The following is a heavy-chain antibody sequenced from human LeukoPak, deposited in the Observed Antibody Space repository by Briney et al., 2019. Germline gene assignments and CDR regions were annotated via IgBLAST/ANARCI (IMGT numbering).Heavy chain of an antibody. V-gene: IGHV3-11*06. J-gene: IGHJ6*04. CDR3: ARVRGSILWFGELSSYGMDV. CDR1: GFTFSSYA. CDR2: ISSSSSYT. D-gene: IGHD3-10*01. Sequence: PGGSLRLSCAASGFTFSSYAMSWIRQAPGKGLEWVSYISSSSSYTNYVDSVKGRFTISRDNAKNSLYLQMNSLRAEDTAVYYCARVRGSILWFGELSSYGMDVWGKGTTVTVSS.